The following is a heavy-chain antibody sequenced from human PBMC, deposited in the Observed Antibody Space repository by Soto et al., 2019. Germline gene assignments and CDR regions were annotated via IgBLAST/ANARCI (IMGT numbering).Heavy chain of an antibody. CDR3: ARDMGQGQWLAVFDY. V-gene: IGHV1-3*01. CDR2: INAGNGNT. Sequence: QVPLMQSGAEVKKPGASVKVSCKASGYTFTSYAMHWVRQAPGQRLEWMGWINAGNGNTKYSQKFQGRVTITRDTSASTAYMELSSLRSEDTAVYYCARDMGQGQWLAVFDYWGQGTLVTVSS. CDR1: GYTFTSYA. J-gene: IGHJ4*02. D-gene: IGHD6-19*01.